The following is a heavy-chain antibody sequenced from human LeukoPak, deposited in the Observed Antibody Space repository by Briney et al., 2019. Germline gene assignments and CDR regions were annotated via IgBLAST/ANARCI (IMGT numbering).Heavy chain of an antibody. CDR3: ARGGRFYYDSSGPSPCFDY. Sequence: GGSLRLSCAASGFTFSSYWMHWVRHAPGKGLVWVSRINSDGSSTSYADSVKGRFTISRDNAKNTLYLQMNSLRAEDTAVYYCARGGRFYYDSSGPSPCFDYWGQGTLVTVSS. D-gene: IGHD3-22*01. J-gene: IGHJ4*02. V-gene: IGHV3-74*01. CDR1: GFTFSSYW. CDR2: INSDGSST.